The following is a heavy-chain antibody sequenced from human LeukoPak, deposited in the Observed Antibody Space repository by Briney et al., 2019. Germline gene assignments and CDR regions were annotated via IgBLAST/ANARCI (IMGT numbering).Heavy chain of an antibody. V-gene: IGHV3-7*01. D-gene: IGHD2-15*01. J-gene: IGHJ4*02. CDR1: GFTFSSYW. Sequence: GGSLRLSCAASGFTFSSYWMSWVRQAPGKGVEWVANVKQDGSEKYYVDSVKGRFTISRDNAKNSLYLQMNSLRAEDTAVYNCAKDLSYLHCSGGSCFDYWGQGTLVTVSS. CDR2: VKQDGSEK. CDR3: AKDLSYLHCSGGSCFDY.